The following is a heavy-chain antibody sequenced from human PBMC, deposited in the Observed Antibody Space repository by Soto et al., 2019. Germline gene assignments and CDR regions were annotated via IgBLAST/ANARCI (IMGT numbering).Heavy chain of an antibody. V-gene: IGHV5-51*01. Sequence: GESLKISWKGSGYSFTSYWIGWVRQMPGKGLEWMGIIYPGDSDTRYSPSFQGQVTISADKSISTAYPQWSSLKASDTAMYYCARRRDSNLYGMDVWGQGTTVTVSS. D-gene: IGHD3-22*01. CDR2: IYPGDSDT. J-gene: IGHJ6*02. CDR3: ARRRDSNLYGMDV. CDR1: GYSFTSYW.